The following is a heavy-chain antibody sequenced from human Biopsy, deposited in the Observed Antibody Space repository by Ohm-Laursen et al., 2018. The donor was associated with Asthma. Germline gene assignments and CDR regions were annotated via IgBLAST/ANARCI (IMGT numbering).Heavy chain of an antibody. CDR2: IYYSGST. J-gene: IGHJ4*02. CDR3: ARAQDYYDSRGYYRSFDY. Sequence: TLSLTCTVSYGPITSGGYYWTWIRQHPGKGLEWIGFIYYSGSTYYNPSLKSRVSISIGTSKNQFSLKLSSVTAADTAVYYCARAQDYYDSRGYYRSFDYWGQGTLVTVSS. D-gene: IGHD3-22*01. V-gene: IGHV4-31*03. CDR1: YGPITSGGYY.